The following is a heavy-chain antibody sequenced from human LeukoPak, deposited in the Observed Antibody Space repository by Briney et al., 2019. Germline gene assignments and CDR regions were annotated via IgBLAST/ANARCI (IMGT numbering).Heavy chain of an antibody. D-gene: IGHD3-3*01. V-gene: IGHV3-13*05. CDR3: ARGGRSDVWSGELDF. J-gene: IGHJ4*02. CDR1: GFTFSYYD. CDR2: INTAGDP. Sequence: GGSLRLSCAASGFTFSYYDMHWVRQATGEGLEWVSFINTAGDPFYLGSVKGRFTVSRENGKNSLYLQMNSLRVVDTGVYFCARGGRSDVWSGELDFWGQGTLVTVSS.